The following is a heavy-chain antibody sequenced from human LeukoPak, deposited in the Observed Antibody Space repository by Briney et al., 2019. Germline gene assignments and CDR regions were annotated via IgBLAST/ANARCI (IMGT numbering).Heavy chain of an antibody. CDR2: IYYSGST. J-gene: IGHJ4*02. D-gene: IGHD2-2*01. CDR1: GDSISSSSYY. Sequence: TSETLSVTCTGSGDSISSSSYYWSWIRQPPGKGLEWIGYIYYSGSTNYNPSLKSRVTISVDTSKNQFSLKLSSVTAADTAVYYCARSAVVPAATGPIFDYWGQGTLVTVSS. CDR3: ARSAVVPAATGPIFDY. V-gene: IGHV4-61*05.